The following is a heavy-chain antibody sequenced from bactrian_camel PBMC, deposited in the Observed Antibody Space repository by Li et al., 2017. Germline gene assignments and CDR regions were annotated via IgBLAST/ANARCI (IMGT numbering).Heavy chain of an antibody. Sequence: HVQLVESGGGSVQPGGSLRLSCVASGYAASSDCMAWFRQAPGKEREEVAYIENDGTTTYVNSVKGRFTVSKDNVKTIMYLQMNSLKPDDTAMYFCAADLMSCSEVTYWGQGTQFTVS. D-gene: IGHD3*01. CDR3: AADLMSCSEVTY. V-gene: IGHV3S53*01. CDR2: IENDGTT. J-gene: IGHJ4*01. CDR1: GYAASSDC.